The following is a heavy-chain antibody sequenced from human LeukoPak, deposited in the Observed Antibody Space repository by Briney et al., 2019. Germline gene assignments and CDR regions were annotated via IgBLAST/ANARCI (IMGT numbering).Heavy chain of an antibody. CDR1: GFTLSDHF. J-gene: IGHJ4*02. D-gene: IGHD3-10*01. CDR2: SRNKVNSYTT. CDR3: VAMLRGVGY. Sequence: GGSPRLACAASGFTLSDHFMDWVRQAPGEGLEWVGRSRNKVNSYTTEYAASVKGRFTISRDDSNNSLYLQMSSLKTEDTAVYFCVAMLRGVGYWGQGTLVTVSS. V-gene: IGHV3-72*01.